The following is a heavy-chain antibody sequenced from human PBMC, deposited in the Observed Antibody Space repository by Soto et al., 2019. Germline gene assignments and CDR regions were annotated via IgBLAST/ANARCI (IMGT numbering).Heavy chain of an antibody. D-gene: IGHD3-16*01. CDR1: GGSISSGDYY. CDR3: ARALETRGDYVWYYFDY. CDR2: IYYSGST. J-gene: IGHJ4*02. V-gene: IGHV4-30-4*01. Sequence: SETLSLTCTVSGGSISSGDYYWSWIRQPPGKGLEWIGYIYYSGSTYYNPSLKSRVTISVDTSKNQFSLKLSSVTAADTAVYYCARALETRGDYVWYYFDYWGQGTLVTVSS.